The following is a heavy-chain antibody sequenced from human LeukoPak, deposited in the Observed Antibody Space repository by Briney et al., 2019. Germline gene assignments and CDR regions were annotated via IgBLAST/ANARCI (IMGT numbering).Heavy chain of an antibody. D-gene: IGHD1-1*01. CDR2: IWYDGSNK. CDR1: GFIFSNYG. CDR3: AKRTSKRFDAFDI. V-gene: IGHV3-30*02. Sequence: GGSLRLSCAASGFIFSNYGMHWVRQAPGKGLEWVAVIWYDGSNKYYADSVKGRFTISRDNSKNTLYLQMNSLRAEDTAVYYCAKRTSKRFDAFDIWGQGTMVTVSS. J-gene: IGHJ3*02.